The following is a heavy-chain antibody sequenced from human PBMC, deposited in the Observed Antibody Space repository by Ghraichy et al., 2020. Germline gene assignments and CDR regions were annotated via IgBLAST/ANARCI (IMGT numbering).Heavy chain of an antibody. CDR3: AKVPFPGGYCSSTSCSYYFDY. CDR1: GFTFSSYA. D-gene: IGHD2-2*01. CDR2: ISGSGGST. V-gene: IGHV3-23*01. J-gene: IGHJ4*02. Sequence: GGSLRLSCAASGFTFSSYAMSWVRQAPGKGLEWVSAISGSGGSTYYADSVKGRFTISRDNSKNTLYLQMNSLRAEDTAVYYCAKVPFPGGYCSSTSCSYYFDYWGQGTLVTVSS.